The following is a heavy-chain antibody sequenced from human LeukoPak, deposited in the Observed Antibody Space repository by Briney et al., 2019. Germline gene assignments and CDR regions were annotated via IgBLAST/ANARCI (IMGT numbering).Heavy chain of an antibody. J-gene: IGHJ4*02. CDR2: ISGTGSII. V-gene: IGHV3-48*02. CDR1: GFVFSNYN. CDR3: ARDYQWSFDY. D-gene: IGHD3-3*01. Sequence: PGGSLRLSCAASGFVFSNYNMNWVRQAPGKGLEWISYISGTGSIIYYADSVKGRFTISRDNAKNSLYLLMDSLRDEDTSVYYCARDYQWSFDYWGQGTLVTVSS.